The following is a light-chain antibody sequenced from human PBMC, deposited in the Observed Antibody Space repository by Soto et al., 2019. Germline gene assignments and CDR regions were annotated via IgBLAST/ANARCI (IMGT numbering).Light chain of an antibody. J-gene: IGKJ1*01. Sequence: DIQITQSPSSLSSSVGDRVTIACRASQGISTYLAWYQQKPGKVPKLLIYAASTLLSGVPSRFSGSGSGTDFTLTISSLQPEDVATYYCQKYDTAPLTFGQGTKVDIK. CDR3: QKYDTAPLT. CDR2: AAS. CDR1: QGISTY. V-gene: IGKV1-27*01.